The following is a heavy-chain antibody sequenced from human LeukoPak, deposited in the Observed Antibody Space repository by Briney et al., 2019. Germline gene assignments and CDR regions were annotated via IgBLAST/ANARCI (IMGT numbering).Heavy chain of an antibody. J-gene: IGHJ5*02. CDR2: ISAYNGNT. D-gene: IGHD4-17*01. CDR3: AGGPLDEGDYGVINWFDP. CDR1: GYTFTSYG. V-gene: IGHV1-18*04. Sequence: ASVKVSCKASGYTFTSYGISWVRQAPGQGLEWMGWISAYNGNTNYAQKLQGRATVTTDTSTSTAYMELRSLRSDDTAVYYCAGGPLDEGDYGVINWFDPWGQGTLVTVSS.